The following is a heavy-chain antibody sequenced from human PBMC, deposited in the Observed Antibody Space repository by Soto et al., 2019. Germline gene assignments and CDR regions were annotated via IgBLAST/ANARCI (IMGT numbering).Heavy chain of an antibody. J-gene: IGHJ6*02. Sequence: PSETLSLSYCVYGGSVNGGYWSWIRQPPGKGLEWIGDISYTGSANYNASLKSRLTISVDTSKNQFSLKLSSVTAADTALYYCARVNYGDYYYGMDVWGQGTTVPVSS. CDR2: ISYTGSA. CDR3: ARVNYGDYYYGMDV. D-gene: IGHD4-17*01. V-gene: IGHV4-59*02. CDR1: GGSVNGGY.